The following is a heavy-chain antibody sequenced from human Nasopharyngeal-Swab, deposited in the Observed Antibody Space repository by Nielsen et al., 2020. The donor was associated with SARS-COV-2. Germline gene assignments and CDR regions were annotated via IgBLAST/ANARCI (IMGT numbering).Heavy chain of an antibody. Sequence: GESLKIFCSASGFTFRDYAMHWVRQAPGKGLEYVSTINDYEDRLYYSDAVKGRFSISRDNSKNTLYLQMISLRAEDTAVYWCVKDLRGKYAFETWGQGTMVTVSS. V-gene: IGHV3-64D*06. J-gene: IGHJ3*02. D-gene: IGHD3-16*01. CDR3: VKDLRGKYAFET. CDR2: INDYEDRL. CDR1: GFTFRDYA.